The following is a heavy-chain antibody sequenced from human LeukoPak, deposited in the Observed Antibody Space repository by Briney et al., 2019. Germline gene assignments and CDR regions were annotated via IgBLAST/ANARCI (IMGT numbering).Heavy chain of an antibody. Sequence: GASVKVSCKASGYTFTSYDINWVRQATGQGLEWMGWMNPNSGNTGYAQKFQGRVTMTTDTSTSTAYMELRSLRSDDTAVYYCATGPGDYFDYWGQGTLVTVSS. CDR1: GYTFTSYD. CDR3: ATGPGDYFDY. V-gene: IGHV1-8*01. CDR2: MNPNSGNT. J-gene: IGHJ4*02. D-gene: IGHD7-27*01.